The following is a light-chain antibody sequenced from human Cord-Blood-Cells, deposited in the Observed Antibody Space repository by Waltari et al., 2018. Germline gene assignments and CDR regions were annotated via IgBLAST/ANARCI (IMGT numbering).Light chain of an antibody. Sequence: DLQMTQSPSSVSASVGDRVTITCRASQGISSWLPCYQQKPGEAPKLLIYVASSLQSGVPSRFSGSGSGTDFTLTISSLQPEDFATYYCQQANSFPLTFGGGTKVEIK. J-gene: IGKJ4*01. CDR3: QQANSFPLT. CDR1: QGISSW. V-gene: IGKV1-12*01. CDR2: VAS.